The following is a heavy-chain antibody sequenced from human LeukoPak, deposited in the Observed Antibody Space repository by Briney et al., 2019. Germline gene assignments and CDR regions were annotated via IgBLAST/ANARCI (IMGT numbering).Heavy chain of an antibody. CDR1: GGSISSGSYC. D-gene: IGHD6-25*01. J-gene: IGHJ5*02. V-gene: IGHV4-61*09. CDR3: ARDPNRGYATRPDYNWFDP. Sequence: TLSLTCTLSGGSISSGSYCWSWIRQSAGKGLEWIGHIHISGSTNYNPSLKSRVTISVDTSKNQFSLKLSSVTAADTAVYYCARDPNRGYATRPDYNWFDPWGQGTLVTVSS. CDR2: IHISGST.